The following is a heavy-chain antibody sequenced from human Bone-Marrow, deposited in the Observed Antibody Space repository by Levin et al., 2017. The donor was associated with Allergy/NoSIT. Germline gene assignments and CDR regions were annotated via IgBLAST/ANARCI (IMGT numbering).Heavy chain of an antibody. V-gene: IGHV3-64*02. Sequence: SCAASGFTFSSYAMHWVRQAPGKGLDYVSAISSNGGSTYYADSVKGRLTISRDNSKNTLYLQMGSLRAEDMAVYYCAREPNDRYLKNKGYCSSTSCYWDYYYYMDVWGKGTTVTVSS. J-gene: IGHJ6*03. CDR3: AREPNDRYLKNKGYCSSTSCYWDYYYYMDV. CDR2: ISSNGGST. D-gene: IGHD2-2*01. CDR1: GFTFSSYA.